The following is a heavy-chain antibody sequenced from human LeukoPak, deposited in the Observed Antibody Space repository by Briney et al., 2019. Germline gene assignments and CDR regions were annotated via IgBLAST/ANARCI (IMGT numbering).Heavy chain of an antibody. CDR2: ISSSDFHT. J-gene: IGHJ4*02. CDR3: ARFGGSGWSLDY. CDR1: GFTFSDYY. D-gene: IGHD6-19*01. Sequence: GRSLRLSRAATGFTFSDYYMSWIRQAPGKGLEWVSYISSSDFHTNYADSEKGRFTISRDNAKNSLYLQMSSLRAEDTAVYYCARFGGSGWSLDYWGQGTLVTVSS. V-gene: IGHV3-11*06.